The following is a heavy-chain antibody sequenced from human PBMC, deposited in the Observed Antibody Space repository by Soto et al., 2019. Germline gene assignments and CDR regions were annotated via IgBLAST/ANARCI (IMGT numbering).Heavy chain of an antibody. CDR3: LKEMLQTDTFDM. CDR2: ISWNSGKI. J-gene: IGHJ3*02. V-gene: IGHV3-9*01. Sequence: EVQLVESGGGLVQSGRSLRLSCAASGFIFGDYAMHWVRQAPGKGLEWVSVISWNSGKIEYADSVRGRFIISRDNAKNSLYLQMNSLRPEDTAMYYCLKEMLQTDTFDMWGQGTMVTVSS. D-gene: IGHD3-16*01. CDR1: GFIFGDYA.